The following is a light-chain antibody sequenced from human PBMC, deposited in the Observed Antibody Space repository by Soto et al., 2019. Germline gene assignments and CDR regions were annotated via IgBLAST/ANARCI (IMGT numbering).Light chain of an antibody. Sequence: EIVLTQSPGTLSLSPGERATLSCRASQSVSSSYLAWYQHKPGQAPRLLIYGASSRATGTPDRFSGSGSGTDFTLTISRLEPEDFAVYYCLQYGSSPHTFGQGTKLEIK. J-gene: IGKJ2*01. CDR1: QSVSSSY. CDR3: LQYGSSPHT. V-gene: IGKV3-20*01. CDR2: GAS.